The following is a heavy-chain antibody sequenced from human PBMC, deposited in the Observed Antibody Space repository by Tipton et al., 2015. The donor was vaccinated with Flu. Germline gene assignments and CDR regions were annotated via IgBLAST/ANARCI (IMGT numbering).Heavy chain of an antibody. V-gene: IGHV4-59*12. CDR2: IYNSEYT. Sequence: GLVKPSETLSLTCTVSGGSIGNYYWNWIRQPPGKGLEWIGYIYNSEYTKYSPSLMSRVTISVDTSKKQFSLQLRSVTAADTAVYYCARDPSLGMPDYFDYWGQGTLVTASS. CDR1: GGSIGNYY. J-gene: IGHJ4*02. CDR3: ARDPSLGMPDYFDY. D-gene: IGHD2-2*01.